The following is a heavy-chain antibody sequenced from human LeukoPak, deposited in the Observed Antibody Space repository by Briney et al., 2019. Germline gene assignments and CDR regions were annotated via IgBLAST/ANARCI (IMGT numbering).Heavy chain of an antibody. V-gene: IGHV3-23*01. CDR3: AKDPRPSIFYYYMDV. CDR1: GFTFSDYY. J-gene: IGHJ6*03. D-gene: IGHD3-3*02. Sequence: GGSLRLSCAASGFTFSDYYMSWIRQAPGKGLEWVSTISGSGDRTYYADSVKGRFTISRDNSKNTLYLQMNSLRAEDTAVYYCAKDPRPSIFYYYMDVWGKGTTVTVSS. CDR2: ISGSGDRT.